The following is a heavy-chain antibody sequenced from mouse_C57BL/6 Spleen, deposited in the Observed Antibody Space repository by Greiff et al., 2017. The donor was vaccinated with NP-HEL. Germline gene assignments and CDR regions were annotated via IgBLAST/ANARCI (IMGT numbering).Heavy chain of an antibody. Sequence: VQLQQSGAELVRPGSSVKLSCKASGYTFTSYWMDWVKQRPGQGLEWIGNIYPSDSETHYNQKFKDKATLTVDKSSSTAYMQLSSLTSEDSAVYYCARRGYYDYDGDAMDYWGQGTSVTVSS. V-gene: IGHV1-61*01. CDR2: IYPSDSET. D-gene: IGHD2-4*01. J-gene: IGHJ4*01. CDR3: ARRGYYDYDGDAMDY. CDR1: GYTFTSYW.